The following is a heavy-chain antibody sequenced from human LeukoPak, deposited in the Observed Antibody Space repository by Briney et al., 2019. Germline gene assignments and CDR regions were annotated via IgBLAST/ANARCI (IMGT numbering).Heavy chain of an antibody. CDR1: GGSISSISYY. CDR2: IYYSGST. J-gene: IGHJ5*02. Sequence: SETLSLTCTVSGGSISSISYYWGWIRQPPGKGLEWIGSIYYSGSTYYNPSLKSRVTISVDTSKNQFSLKLSSVTAADTAVYYCARLRQLIVGVPERFDPWGQGTLVTVSS. D-gene: IGHD1-26*01. CDR3: ARLRQLIVGVPERFDP. V-gene: IGHV4-39*01.